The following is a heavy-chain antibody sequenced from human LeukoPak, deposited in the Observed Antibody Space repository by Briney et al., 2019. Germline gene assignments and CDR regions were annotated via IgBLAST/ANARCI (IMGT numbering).Heavy chain of an antibody. V-gene: IGHV3-15*01. Sequence: KPGGSLRLSCAASGFTFSNAWMSWVRQAPGKGLEWVGRIKSKTDGGTTDYAAPVKGRFTISRDDSKNTLYLQMNSLKTEDTALYYCTTDHFWGTDDAFDIWGQGTMVTVSS. D-gene: IGHD3-16*01. CDR1: GFTFSNAW. CDR2: IKSKTDGGTT. CDR3: TTDHFWGTDDAFDI. J-gene: IGHJ3*02.